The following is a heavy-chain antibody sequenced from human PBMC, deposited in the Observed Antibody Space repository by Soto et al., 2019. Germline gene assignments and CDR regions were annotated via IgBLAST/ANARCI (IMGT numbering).Heavy chain of an antibody. CDR2: IYHSGST. Sequence: QLQLQESGSGLVKPSQTLSLTCAVSGGSIGSDNCSWSWIRQPPGKGLEWIGYIYHSGSTDYNPSLKRRASTSVDKSRNQFSLKLSSGSAADTAVYLCARVPVTIGYRMHVWRQRPRVNVSS. CDR3: ARVPVTIGYRMHV. V-gene: IGHV4-30-2*01. D-gene: IGHD5-18*01. CDR1: GGSIGSDNCS. J-gene: IGHJ6*01.